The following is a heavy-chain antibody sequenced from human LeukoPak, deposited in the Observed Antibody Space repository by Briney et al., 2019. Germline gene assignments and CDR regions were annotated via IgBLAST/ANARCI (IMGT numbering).Heavy chain of an antibody. D-gene: IGHD3-22*01. CDR3: ARGSTSRYYYDRSGYYRGAVDQ. J-gene: IGHJ4*02. CDR2: ISGYNGNT. V-gene: IGHV1-18*01. Sequence: ASVKVSCKASGYTFTSYGIIWVRQAPGQGLEWMGWISGYNGNTNYAQKFQGRVTMTTDTSTSTAYMELRSLRSDDTAVYYCARGSTSRYYYDRSGYYRGAVDQWGQGTLVTVSS. CDR1: GYTFTSYG.